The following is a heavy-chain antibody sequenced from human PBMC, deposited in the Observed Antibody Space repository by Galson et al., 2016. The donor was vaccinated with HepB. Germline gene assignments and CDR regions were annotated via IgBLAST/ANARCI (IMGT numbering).Heavy chain of an antibody. CDR3: ARRRGTGTIDY. CDR2: ISYDGSNQ. Sequence: SLRLSCAASGFIFRTYGMHWVRQAPGKGLEWAAVISYDGSNQYYVDSVKGRFTISRDNSKNTLYLQMNSLRTEDTAVYYCARRRGTGTIDYWGQGTLVTVSS. D-gene: IGHD1-7*01. CDR1: GFIFRTYG. J-gene: IGHJ4*02. V-gene: IGHV3-30*03.